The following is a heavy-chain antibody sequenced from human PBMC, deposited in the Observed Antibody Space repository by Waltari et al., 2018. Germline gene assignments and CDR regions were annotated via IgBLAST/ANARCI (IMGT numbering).Heavy chain of an antibody. CDR2: ISSSSSYI. J-gene: IGHJ4*02. CDR1: GFTFSSYS. Sequence: EVQLVESGGGLVKPGGSLRLSCAASGFTFSSYSMNWVRQAPGKGLGGVSSISSSSSYIYYADSVKGRFTISRDNAKNSLYLQMNSLRAEDTAVYYCARGYMTTVTTLGYWGQGTLVTVSS. D-gene: IGHD4-17*01. CDR3: ARGYMTTVTTLGY. V-gene: IGHV3-21*01.